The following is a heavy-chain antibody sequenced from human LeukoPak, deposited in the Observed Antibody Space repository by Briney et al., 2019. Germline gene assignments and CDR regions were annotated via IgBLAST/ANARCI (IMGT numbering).Heavy chain of an antibody. J-gene: IGHJ6*02. D-gene: IGHD3-3*01. CDR2: INPNSGGT. Sequence: ASVKVSCKASGYTFTDYYMHWVRQAPGQGLEWMGWINPNSGGTNYAQKFQGRVTMTRDTSISTAYMELSRLRSDDTAVYYCARVLAIFGPGHGMDVWGQGTTVTVSS. CDR1: GYTFTDYY. CDR3: ARVLAIFGPGHGMDV. V-gene: IGHV1-2*02.